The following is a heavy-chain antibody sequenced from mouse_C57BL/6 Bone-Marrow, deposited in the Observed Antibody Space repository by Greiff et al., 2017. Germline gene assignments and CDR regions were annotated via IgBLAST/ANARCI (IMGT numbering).Heavy chain of an antibody. Sequence: EVMLVESGGGLVKPGGSLKLSCAASGFTFSDYGMHWVRQAPEKGLEWVAYISSGSSTIYYADTVKGRFTISRDDAKNTLFLQMTSLRSEDTAMYYCARDSSLYYGSSPWFAYWGQGTLVTVSA. V-gene: IGHV5-17*01. D-gene: IGHD1-1*01. CDR1: GFTFSDYG. J-gene: IGHJ3*01. CDR2: ISSGSSTI. CDR3: ARDSSLYYGSSPWFAY.